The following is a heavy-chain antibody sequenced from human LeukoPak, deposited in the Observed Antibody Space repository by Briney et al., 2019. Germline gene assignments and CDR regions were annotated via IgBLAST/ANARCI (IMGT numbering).Heavy chain of an antibody. Sequence: GASVKVSCKASGGTFSSYAVSWVRHAPGQGLEWMGGIIPIFGTANYAQKFQGRVTITADESTSTAYMELSSLRSEDTAVYYCAREGLDYGFDIWGQGTMVTVSS. V-gene: IGHV1-69*13. CDR2: IIPIFGTA. D-gene: IGHD4/OR15-4a*01. J-gene: IGHJ3*02. CDR3: AREGLDYGFDI. CDR1: GGTFSSYA.